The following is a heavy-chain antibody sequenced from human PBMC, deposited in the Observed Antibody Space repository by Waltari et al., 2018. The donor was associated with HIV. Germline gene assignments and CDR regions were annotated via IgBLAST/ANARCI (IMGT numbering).Heavy chain of an antibody. CDR2: ISRSCGTV. CDR3: ATEVSSSWKY. D-gene: IGHD6-13*01. J-gene: IGHJ4*02. V-gene: IGHV1-69*01. CDR1: GGTFSSTA. Sequence: QVQLVQSGAEVKKPGSSVKVSCKASGGTFSSTAINWVRQAPGQGLEWMEGISRSCGTVNYGRRFQGRVTFTADESTRTAYMELSSLRSADTAVYYCATEVSSSWKYWGQGTLVTVSS.